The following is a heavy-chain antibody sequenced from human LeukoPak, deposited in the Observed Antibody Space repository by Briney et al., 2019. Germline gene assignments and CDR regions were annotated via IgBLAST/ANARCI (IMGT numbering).Heavy chain of an antibody. V-gene: IGHV3-30*02. J-gene: IGHJ6*03. D-gene: IGHD2-15*01. CDR1: GFTFSSYG. CDR3: ARVLRYCSGGNCYSGGLGYMDV. Sequence: PGGSLRLSCAASGFTFSSYGMHWVRQAPGKGLECVAFIRYDGSNIYYADSVKGRFTISRDNAKNSLFLQMNSLRAEDTAVYYCARVLRYCSGGNCYSGGLGYMDVWGKGTTVTISS. CDR2: IRYDGSNI.